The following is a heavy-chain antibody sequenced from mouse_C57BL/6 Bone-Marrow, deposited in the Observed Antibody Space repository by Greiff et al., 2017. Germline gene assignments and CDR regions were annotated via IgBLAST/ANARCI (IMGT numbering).Heavy chain of an antibody. CDR1: GFTFSDAW. Sequence: EVHLVESGGGLVQPGGSMKLSCAASGFTFSDAWMDWVRQSPGRGLEWVAEIRNKANNHATYYAESVKGRFTLSRDDSKSSVYLQMNSLRAEDTGIDYCTREDYGSSLDYWGQGTTLTVSS. CDR3: TREDYGSSLDY. CDR2: IRNKANNHAT. V-gene: IGHV6-6*01. D-gene: IGHD1-1*01. J-gene: IGHJ2*01.